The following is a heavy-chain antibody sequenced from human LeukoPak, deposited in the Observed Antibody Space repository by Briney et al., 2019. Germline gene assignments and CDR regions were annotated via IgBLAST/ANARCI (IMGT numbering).Heavy chain of an antibody. J-gene: IGHJ4*02. D-gene: IGHD1-1*01. V-gene: IGHV4-34*01. CDR3: ARGNWYLDY. CDR2: INHSGST. CDR1: GGSFSGYY. Sequence: PSETLSLTCAVYGGSFSGYYWSWIRQPPGKGLEWIGEINHSGSTNYNPSLKSRVTISVDTSKNQFSLKLSSVTAADTAVYYCARGNWYLDYWGRGTLVTVSS.